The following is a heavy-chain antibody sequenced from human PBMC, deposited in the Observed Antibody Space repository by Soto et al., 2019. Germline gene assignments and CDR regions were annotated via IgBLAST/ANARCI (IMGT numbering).Heavy chain of an antibody. D-gene: IGHD3-22*01. CDR2: ISYDGSNK. CDR1: VFTFSSYA. J-gene: IGHJ3*02. Sequence: GGSLRLSCAASVFTFSSYAMHWVRQAPGKGLEWVAVISYDGSNKYYADSVKGRFTISRDNSKNTLYLQMNSLRAEDTAVYYCAGDYYDSSGLWFYAFDIWGQGTMVTVS. CDR3: AGDYYDSSGLWFYAFDI. V-gene: IGHV3-30-3*01.